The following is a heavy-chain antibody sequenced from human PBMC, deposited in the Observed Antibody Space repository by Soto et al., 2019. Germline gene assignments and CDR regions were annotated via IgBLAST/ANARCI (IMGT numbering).Heavy chain of an antibody. V-gene: IGHV4-30-4*01. CDR3: ARDLWVEPELYYYGMDV. CDR1: GDSISSADYY. J-gene: IGHJ6*01. D-gene: IGHD1-1*01. Sequence: SETLGVPCTFSGDSISSADYYWSWIRQTPGKGLEWIGHIFYSGTKYYNPSLKSRPTISVDTSKNHFSLRLTSVTAADTAVYYCARDLWVEPELYYYGMDVWGQGTTVTVSA. CDR2: IFYSGTK.